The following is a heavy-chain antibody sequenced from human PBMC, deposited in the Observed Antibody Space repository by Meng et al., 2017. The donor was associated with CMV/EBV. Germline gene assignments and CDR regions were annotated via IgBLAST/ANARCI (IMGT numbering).Heavy chain of an antibody. J-gene: IGHJ3*02. CDR1: GGSISSYY. D-gene: IGHD3-22*01. V-gene: IGHV4-59*01. CDR3: ARDTGVYYDSSGLVDDAFDI. Sequence: SETLFLTCTVSGGSISSYYWSWIRQPPGKGLEWIGYIYYSGSTNYNPSLKSRVTISVDTSKNQFSLKLSSVTAADTAVYYCARDTGVYYDSSGLVDDAFDIWGQGTMVTVSS. CDR2: IYYSGST.